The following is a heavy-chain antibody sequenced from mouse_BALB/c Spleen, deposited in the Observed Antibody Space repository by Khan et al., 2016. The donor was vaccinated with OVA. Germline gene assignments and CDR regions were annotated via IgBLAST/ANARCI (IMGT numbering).Heavy chain of an antibody. CDR3: ARSNYYGSSLYAMDY. Sequence: DLVKPGASVKLSCKASGYTFTSYWINWIKQRPGQGLEWVGHIGPGSGNTYYNEIFKGKATLTVDTSSSTAYLQLSSLSSEDSAVYFCARSNYYGSSLYAMDYWGQGTSVTVSS. J-gene: IGHJ4*01. D-gene: IGHD1-1*01. CDR1: GYTFTSYW. V-gene: IGHV1S41*01. CDR2: IGPGSGNT.